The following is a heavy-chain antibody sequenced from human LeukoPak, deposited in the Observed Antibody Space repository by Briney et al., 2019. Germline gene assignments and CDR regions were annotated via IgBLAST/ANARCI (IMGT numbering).Heavy chain of an antibody. J-gene: IGHJ4*02. CDR2: IKHDGSEK. Sequence: GGSLRLSCAASGFIFTNYFMSWVRQAPGKGLEWVASIKHDGSEKYYVDSVKGRFTISRDNAKNSLYLQMNSLRAEDTAVYYCARLGIVGANGDYWGQGTLVTVSS. CDR1: GFIFTNYF. CDR3: ARLGIVGANGDY. V-gene: IGHV3-7*01. D-gene: IGHD1-26*01.